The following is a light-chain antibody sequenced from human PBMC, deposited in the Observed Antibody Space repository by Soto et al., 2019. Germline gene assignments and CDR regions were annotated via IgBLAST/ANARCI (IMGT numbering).Light chain of an antibody. CDR1: SSDVGGYNY. CDR2: DVS. CDR3: SSYTSSSTQLYV. J-gene: IGLJ1*01. V-gene: IGLV2-14*01. Sequence: QSALTQPASVSGSPGQSITISCTGTSSDVGGYNYVSWYQQHPGKVPKLMIYDVSNRPSGVSNRFSGSKSGNTASLTISGLQAEDEADYYCSSYTSSSTQLYVFGTGTKVTVL.